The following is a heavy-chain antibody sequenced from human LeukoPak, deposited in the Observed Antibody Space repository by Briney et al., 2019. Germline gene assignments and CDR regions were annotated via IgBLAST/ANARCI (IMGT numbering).Heavy chain of an antibody. D-gene: IGHD3-22*01. CDR2: ISYDGSNK. J-gene: IGHJ5*02. Sequence: GGSLRLSCAASGFTFSSYGMHWVRQAPGKGLEWVAVISYDGSNKYYADSVKGRFTISRDNSKNTLYLQMNSLRAEDTAVYYCAKGDSSGYYFPPFRFDPWGQGTLATVSS. CDR3: AKGDSSGYYFPPFRFDP. CDR1: GFTFSSYG. V-gene: IGHV3-30*18.